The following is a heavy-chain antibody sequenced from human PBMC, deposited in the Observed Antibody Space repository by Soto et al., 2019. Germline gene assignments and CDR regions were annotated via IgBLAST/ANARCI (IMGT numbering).Heavy chain of an antibody. J-gene: IGHJ5*02. V-gene: IGHV4-39*01. D-gene: IGHD3-3*01. CDR3: ARHGSGGNYDFWSGYYWWFDP. Sequence: SETLSLTCTVSGGSISSGGYYWSWIRQHPGKGLEWIGSIYYSGSTYYNPSLKSRVTISVDTSKNQFSLKLSSVTAADTAVYYCARHGSGGNYDFWSGYYWWFDPWGQGTLVTVSS. CDR2: IYYSGST. CDR1: GGSISSGGYY.